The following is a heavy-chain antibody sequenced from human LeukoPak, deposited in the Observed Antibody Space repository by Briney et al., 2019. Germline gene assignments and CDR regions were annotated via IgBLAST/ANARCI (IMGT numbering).Heavy chain of an antibody. J-gene: IGHJ4*02. CDR1: GGSISSSSYY. Sequence: SETLSLTCTVSGGSISSSSYYWGWIRQPPGKGLEWIGSIYYSGSTYYNPSLKSRVTISVDTSKNQFSLKLSSVTAADTAVHYCARRDYSNYVRGVYYWGQGTLVTVSS. V-gene: IGHV4-39*01. CDR2: IYYSGST. CDR3: ARRDYSNYVRGVYY. D-gene: IGHD4-11*01.